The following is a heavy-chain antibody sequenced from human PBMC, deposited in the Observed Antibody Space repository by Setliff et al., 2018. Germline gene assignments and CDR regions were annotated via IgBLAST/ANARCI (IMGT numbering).Heavy chain of an antibody. J-gene: IGHJ5*02. CDR3: ARGGASWLNWFDP. CDR1: GYSFTNYY. CDR2: INPKNGVT. Sequence: GASVKVSCKTSGYSFTNYYMHWVRQVPGRGLEWMGSINPKNGVTKYAHAFQDRVTMTRDTSITTAYMELSSLTYDDTAVYYCARGGASWLNWFDPWGQGTLVTVSS. D-gene: IGHD2-2*01. V-gene: IGHV1-2*07.